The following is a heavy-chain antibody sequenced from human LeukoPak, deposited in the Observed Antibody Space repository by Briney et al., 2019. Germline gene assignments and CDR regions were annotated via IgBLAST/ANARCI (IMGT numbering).Heavy chain of an antibody. CDR3: ARLSGTAGTTSRVLDY. J-gene: IGHJ4*02. V-gene: IGHV3-23*01. Sequence: GGPLRLSCAASGFTFTTYAIIWVRQAPGKGLEWVSAIGGSGDVTYYVEFVKGRITVCRDNSKNTLYMQMNSLRAEDTAVFYCARLSGTAGTTSRVLDYWGQGTLVTVSS. CDR2: IGGSGDVT. CDR1: GFTFTTYA. D-gene: IGHD1-1*01.